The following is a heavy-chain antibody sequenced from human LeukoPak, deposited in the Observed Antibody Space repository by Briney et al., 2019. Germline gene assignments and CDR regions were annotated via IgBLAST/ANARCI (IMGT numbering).Heavy chain of an antibody. CDR3: ARDMIFGVEKPIGDAFDI. V-gene: IGHV3-30*04. CDR1: GFAFSRYA. D-gene: IGHD3-3*01. CDR2: ISYDGSNK. Sequence: PGGSLRLSCAASGFAFSRYAMHWVRQAPGKGLEWVAVISYDGSNKYYADSVKGRFTISRDNSKNTLYLQMNSLGAEDTAVYYCARDMIFGVEKPIGDAFDIWGQGTMVTVSS. J-gene: IGHJ3*02.